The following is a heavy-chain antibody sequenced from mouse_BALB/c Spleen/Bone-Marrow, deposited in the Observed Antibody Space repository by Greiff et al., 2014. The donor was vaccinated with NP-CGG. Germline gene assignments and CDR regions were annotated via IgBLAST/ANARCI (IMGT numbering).Heavy chain of an antibody. CDR3: ARRGVHYGYDGCYFDY. V-gene: IGHV1S30*02. CDR1: GYSFTGYY. Sequence: LMESGASMKISCKASGYSFTGYYMHWMKQSHGKNLEWIGLINPFNGGTDSNQKFKGKATLTVDKSPGTAYMELLSLTSEDSAVYYCARRGVHYGYDGCYFDYWGQGTTLTVSS. D-gene: IGHD2-2*01. J-gene: IGHJ2*01. CDR2: INPFNGGT.